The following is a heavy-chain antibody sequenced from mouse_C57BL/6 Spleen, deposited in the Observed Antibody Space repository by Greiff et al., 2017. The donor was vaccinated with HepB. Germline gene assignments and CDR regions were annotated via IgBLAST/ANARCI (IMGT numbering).Heavy chain of an antibody. D-gene: IGHD2-3*01. V-gene: IGHV1-39*01. CDR2: INPNYGTT. CDR1: GYSFTDYN. J-gene: IGHJ4*01. CDR3: ARNRDDGYYLYAMDY. Sequence: EVKVVESGPELVKPGASVKISCKASGYSFTDYNMNWVKQSNGKSLEWIGVINPNYGTTSYNQKFKGKATLTVDQSSSTAYMQLNSLTSEDSAVYYCARNRDDGYYLYAMDYWGQGTSVTVSS.